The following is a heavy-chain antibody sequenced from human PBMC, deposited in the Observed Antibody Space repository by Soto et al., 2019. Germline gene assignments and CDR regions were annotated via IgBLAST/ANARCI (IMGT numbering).Heavy chain of an antibody. CDR1: GFTFSSYA. D-gene: IGHD3-22*01. V-gene: IGHV3-23*01. CDR3: ANGRITMIVVVTPDAFDI. Sequence: GGSMRLSCSASGFTFSSYAMSWVRQAPGKGLEWVSAISGSGGSTYYADSVKGRFTISRDNSKNTLYLQMNSLRAEDTAVYYCANGRITMIVVVTPDAFDIWGQGTMVTVSS. J-gene: IGHJ3*02. CDR2: ISGSGGST.